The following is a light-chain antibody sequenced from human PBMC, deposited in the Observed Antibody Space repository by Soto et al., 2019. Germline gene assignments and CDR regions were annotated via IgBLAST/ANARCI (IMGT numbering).Light chain of an antibody. Sequence: PGERVTLSCRASQRVGSNYLAWYQQKPGQAPRLLIYGISARATGTPDRFSGSGSGTDFTLTISSLQSEDFAVYYCQQYTNWPITFGQGTRLEIK. CDR3: QQYTNWPIT. CDR1: QRVGSN. CDR2: GIS. V-gene: IGKV3-15*01. J-gene: IGKJ5*01.